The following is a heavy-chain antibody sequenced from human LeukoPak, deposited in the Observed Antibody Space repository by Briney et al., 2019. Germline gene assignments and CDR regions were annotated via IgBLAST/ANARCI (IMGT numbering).Heavy chain of an antibody. CDR1: GFTFSSYA. Sequence: GGSLRLSCAASGFTFSSYAMSWVRQAPGEGLEWVSAISGSGGSTYYADSVKGRFTISRDNSKNTLYLQMNSLRAEDTAVYYCAKQGFGESTYYFDYWGQGTLVTVSS. D-gene: IGHD3-10*01. V-gene: IGHV3-23*01. J-gene: IGHJ4*02. CDR3: AKQGFGESTYYFDY. CDR2: ISGSGGST.